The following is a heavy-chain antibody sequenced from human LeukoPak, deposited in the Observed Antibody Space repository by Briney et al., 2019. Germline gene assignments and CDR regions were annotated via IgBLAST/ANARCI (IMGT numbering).Heavy chain of an antibody. D-gene: IGHD6-19*01. Sequence: ASVKVSCKASGGTFSSYAISWVRQAPGQGLEWMGGIIPIFGTANYAQKFQGRVTITADESTSTAYMELSSLRSEDTAVYYCARVDRRQWLVRNAFDIWGQGTMVTVSS. CDR3: ARVDRRQWLVRNAFDI. CDR2: IIPIFGTA. V-gene: IGHV1-69*13. CDR1: GGTFSSYA. J-gene: IGHJ3*02.